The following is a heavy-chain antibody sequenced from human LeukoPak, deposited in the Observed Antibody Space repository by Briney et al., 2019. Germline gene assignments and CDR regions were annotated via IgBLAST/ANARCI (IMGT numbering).Heavy chain of an antibody. V-gene: IGHV4-30-2*01. CDR3: AGAGDHSAAFDI. J-gene: IGHJ3*02. D-gene: IGHD1-14*01. CDR2: IYHSGST. Sequence: TLSLTCAVSGGSISSGGYSWSWIRQPPGKGLEWIGYIYHSGSTYYNPSLKSRVTISVDRSKNQFSLKLSSVTAADTAVYYCAGAGDHSAAFDIWGQGTMVTVSS. CDR1: GGSISSGGYS.